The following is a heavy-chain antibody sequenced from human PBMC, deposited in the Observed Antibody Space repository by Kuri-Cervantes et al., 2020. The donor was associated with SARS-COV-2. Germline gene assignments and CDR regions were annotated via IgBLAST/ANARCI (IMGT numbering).Heavy chain of an antibody. CDR1: GGSISSSSYY. CDR3: ARAAVAGHDI. Sequence: SETLSLTCTVSGGSISSSSYYWGWIRQPPGKGLEWIGYIYTSGSTNYNPSLKSRVTISVDTSKNQFSLKLSSVTAADTAVYYCARAAVAGHDIWGQGILVTVSS. CDR2: IYTSGST. D-gene: IGHD6-19*01. J-gene: IGHJ4*02. V-gene: IGHV4-61*05.